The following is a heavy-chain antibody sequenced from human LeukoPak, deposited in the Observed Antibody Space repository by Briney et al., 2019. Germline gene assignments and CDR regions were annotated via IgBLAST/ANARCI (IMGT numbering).Heavy chain of an antibody. CDR2: IIPILGIA. Sequence: ASVKVSCKASGGTFSSYAISWVRQAPGQGLEWMGRIIPILGIANYAQKFQGRVTITADKSTSTAYMGLSSLGSEDTAVYYCAMPLGYCSSTSCSTPFDYWGQGALVTVSS. CDR3: AMPLGYCSSTSCSTPFDY. D-gene: IGHD2-2*01. CDR1: GGTFSSYA. V-gene: IGHV1-69*04. J-gene: IGHJ4*02.